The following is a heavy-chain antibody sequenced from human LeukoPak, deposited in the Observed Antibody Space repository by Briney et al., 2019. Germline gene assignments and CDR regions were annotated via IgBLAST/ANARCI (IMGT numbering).Heavy chain of an antibody. Sequence: SETLSLTCIVSGGSISSYYWSWIRQPPGKGLEWIGYIYYSGSTNYNPSLKSRVTISVDTSKNQFSLKLSSVTAADTAVYYCARVHPHPNYYDSSGYPLHAFDIWGQGTMVTVSS. V-gene: IGHV4-59*01. CDR1: GGSISSYY. J-gene: IGHJ3*02. CDR3: ARVHPHPNYYDSSGYPLHAFDI. D-gene: IGHD3-22*01. CDR2: IYYSGST.